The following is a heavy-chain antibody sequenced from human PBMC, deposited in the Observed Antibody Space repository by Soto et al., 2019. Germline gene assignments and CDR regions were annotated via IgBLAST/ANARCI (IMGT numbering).Heavy chain of an antibody. CDR1: GFTFSSHE. D-gene: IGHD2-8*01. CDR3: ARGGVY. J-gene: IGHJ1*01. Sequence: PVGSLRLSCEATGFTFSSHEMNWIRQTPGERLEWIAKISGSGSTINYADSVKGRFTISRDNVQRTLHLQMDSLRVEDTGVYYCARGGVYWGRGTLVTVSS. V-gene: IGHV3-48*03. CDR2: ISGSGSTI.